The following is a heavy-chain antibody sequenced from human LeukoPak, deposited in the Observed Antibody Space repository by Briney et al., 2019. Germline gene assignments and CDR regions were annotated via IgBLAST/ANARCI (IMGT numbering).Heavy chain of an antibody. CDR3: AIIGMTFDWTLDY. J-gene: IGHJ4*02. Sequence: GGSLRLSCAASGFTFDDYGMNWVRQAPGKGLEWVSGINWDGGSTGYADSVKGRFTISRDNAKNSLYLQMNSLRAEDAAVYYCAIIGMTFDWTLDYWGQGTLVTVSS. CDR2: INWDGGST. D-gene: IGHD3-9*01. V-gene: IGHV3-20*04. CDR1: GFTFDDYG.